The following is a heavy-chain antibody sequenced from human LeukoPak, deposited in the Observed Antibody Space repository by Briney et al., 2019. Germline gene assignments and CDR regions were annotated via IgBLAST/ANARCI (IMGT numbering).Heavy chain of an antibody. D-gene: IGHD6-13*01. Sequence: GGSLRLSCAAPGFTFSNYWMSWVRQAPGKGLEWVANIKEDGSEKYYMDSVKGRFTISRDNARNSLYLQMNSLRAEDTAVYYCASGRQLGYWGQGTLVTVSS. V-gene: IGHV3-7*01. CDR3: ASGRQLGY. CDR1: GFTFSNYW. CDR2: IKEDGSEK. J-gene: IGHJ4*02.